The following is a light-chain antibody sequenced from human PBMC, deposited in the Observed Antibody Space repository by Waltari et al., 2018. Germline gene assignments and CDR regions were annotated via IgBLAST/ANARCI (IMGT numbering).Light chain of an antibody. V-gene: IGKV3-20*01. Sequence: LTQSPGTLSLSPGESATLSCSASQSVSSNYLGWYQQKPGQAPRLLIYGASNRATGVPDRFSGSGSGTAFTLTISRLEPEDFAVYYCQQYGSSPPKYTFGQGTKLEI. CDR3: QQYGSSPPKYT. CDR2: GAS. J-gene: IGKJ2*01. CDR1: QSVSSNY.